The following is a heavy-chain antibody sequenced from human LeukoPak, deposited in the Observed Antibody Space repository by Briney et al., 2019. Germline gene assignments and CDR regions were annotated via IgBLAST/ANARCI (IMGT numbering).Heavy chain of an antibody. CDR2: ISAYNGNT. CDR3: ARDGLLDDILTGYYYYGMDV. J-gene: IGHJ6*02. D-gene: IGHD3-9*01. V-gene: IGHV1-18*01. Sequence: EASVKVSCKASGYTFTSYGITWVRQAPGQGLEWMGWISAYNGNTNYAQKFLGRVTMTTDTSTSTAYMKLRSRRSDDTAVYYCARDGLLDDILTGYYYYGMDVWGQGTTVTVSS. CDR1: GYTFTSYG.